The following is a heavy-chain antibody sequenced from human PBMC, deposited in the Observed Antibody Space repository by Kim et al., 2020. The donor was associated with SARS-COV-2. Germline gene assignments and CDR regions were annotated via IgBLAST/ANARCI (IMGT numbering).Heavy chain of an antibody. CDR1: GFTFSTYA. D-gene: IGHD3-22*01. CDR2: ISYDGSNK. Sequence: GGSLRLSCAASGFTFSTYAMHWVRQAPGKGLEWVALISYDGSNKYYADSVKGRFSISRDNSKNTLYLQMNTLRAEDTAVYYCARDSPESSGYYFTYWGQGTRVTVSS. V-gene: IGHV3-30*04. CDR3: ARDSPESSGYYFTY. J-gene: IGHJ4*02.